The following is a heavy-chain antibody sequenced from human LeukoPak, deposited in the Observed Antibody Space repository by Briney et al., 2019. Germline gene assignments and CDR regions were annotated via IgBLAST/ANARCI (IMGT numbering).Heavy chain of an antibody. CDR2: IKEDGSEK. V-gene: IGHV3-7*01. CDR3: VSCGTTTCIIRFDH. J-gene: IGHJ4*02. D-gene: IGHD2-2*01. CDR1: GFTFSSYG. Sequence: GGSLRLSCAASGFTFSSYGMYWVRQAPGKGLEWVASIKEDGSEKSYVDSVKGRFTISRDNAKNSLYLQMNSLRAEDTAVYYCVSCGTTTCIIRFDHWGQGTLVTVSS.